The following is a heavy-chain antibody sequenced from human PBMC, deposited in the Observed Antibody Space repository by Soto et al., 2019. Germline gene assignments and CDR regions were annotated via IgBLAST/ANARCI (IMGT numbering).Heavy chain of an antibody. CDR3: ARLGGFYQSLDS. J-gene: IGHJ5*01. Sequence: PSETLSLTCTVSGGSISGYYWSWIRQPPGKGLEWIGYIYYSGSTNYNPSLKSRVTISVDTSKNQFSLNLTSVSAADTAVYYCARLGGFYQSLDSWGQGTLVTVSS. V-gene: IGHV4-59*08. D-gene: IGHD3-22*01. CDR2: IYYSGST. CDR1: GGSISGYY.